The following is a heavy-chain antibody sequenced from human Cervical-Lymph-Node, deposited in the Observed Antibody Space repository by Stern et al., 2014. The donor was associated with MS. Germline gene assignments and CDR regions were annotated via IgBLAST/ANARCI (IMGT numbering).Heavy chain of an antibody. CDR1: GGPISSFA. D-gene: IGHD5-12*01. Sequence: QVQLVQSGAEVKGPGSSVKVSCKASGGPISSFALSWVRQAPGQRLEWMGGIVPVLGRANYAQKFHGKVSITADESTNTAYMELSSLRSEDTAVYFCAGRGFSGYHLTFWGQGTQVTVPS. CDR3: AGRGFSGYHLTF. CDR2: IVPVLGRA. J-gene: IGHJ4*02. V-gene: IGHV1-69*01.